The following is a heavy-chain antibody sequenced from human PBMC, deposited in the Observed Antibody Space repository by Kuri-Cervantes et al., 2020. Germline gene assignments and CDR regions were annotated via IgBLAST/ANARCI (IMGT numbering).Heavy chain of an antibody. Sequence: SETLSLTCAVSGYSISSGYYWGWIRPPPGKGLEWFGSIYHSGSTYYNPSLKSRVTISVDTSKNQFSLKLSSVTAADTAVYYCARGKALLSSGHGYYVDVWGKGTTVTVSS. CDR2: IYHSGST. D-gene: IGHD3-22*01. J-gene: IGHJ6*03. CDR3: ARGKALLSSGHGYYVDV. V-gene: IGHV4-38-2*01. CDR1: GYSISSGYY.